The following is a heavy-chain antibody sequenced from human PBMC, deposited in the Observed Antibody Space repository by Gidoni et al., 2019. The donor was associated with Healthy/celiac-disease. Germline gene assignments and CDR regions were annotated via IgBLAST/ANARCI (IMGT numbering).Heavy chain of an antibody. CDR2: IGTAGDP. J-gene: IGHJ3*02. CDR3: ARGDYYDSSGPTKFDI. CDR1: GFTVSSYD. Sequence: EVQLVESGGGVVQPGGSRRLSCAAAGFTVSSYDMHWVRPATGKGLEWVSAIGTAGDPSYPVSVTGRFTISRENANNSLYLQMNSLRAGDTAVYYCARGDYYDSSGPTKFDIWGQGTMVTVSS. V-gene: IGHV3-13*05. D-gene: IGHD3-22*01.